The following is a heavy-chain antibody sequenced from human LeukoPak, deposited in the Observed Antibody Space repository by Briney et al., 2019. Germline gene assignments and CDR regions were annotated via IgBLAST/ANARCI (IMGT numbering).Heavy chain of an antibody. Sequence: VASVKVSCKASGYTFTSYGISWVRQAPGQGLEWMGWISAYNGNTNYAQKLQGRVTMTTDTSTSTAYMELRSLRSDDTAVYYCARTIAAAGISWFDPWGQGTLVTVSS. CDR2: ISAYNGNT. J-gene: IGHJ5*02. D-gene: IGHD6-13*01. V-gene: IGHV1-18*01. CDR3: ARTIAAAGISWFDP. CDR1: GYTFTSYG.